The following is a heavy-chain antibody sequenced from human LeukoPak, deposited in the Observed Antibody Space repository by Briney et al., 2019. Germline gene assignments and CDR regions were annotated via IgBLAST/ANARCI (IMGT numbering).Heavy chain of an antibody. V-gene: IGHV3-53*01. CDR2: IYRGGST. D-gene: IGHD1-26*01. J-gene: IGHJ6*03. CDR3: AREPPGVFEEPLYMDD. CDR1: GFTVSSNY. Sequence: GGSLRLSCAASGFTVSSNYISWVSHAPTRGREWVSGIYRGGSTYYSVSLMGRFNISRNNTKNTLYLQMNSLRVEDTAVYYCAREPPGVFEEPLYMDDWGKGTPVTVSS.